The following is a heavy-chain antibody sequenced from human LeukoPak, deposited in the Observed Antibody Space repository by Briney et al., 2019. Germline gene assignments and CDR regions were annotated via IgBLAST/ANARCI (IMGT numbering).Heavy chain of an antibody. Sequence: GGSLRLSCAASGFTFSSYAMHWVRQAPGKGLEWVANIKEDGSEKYYVDSVKGRFTISRDNAKNSLYLQMNSLRAEDTAVYYCARRHRTDYGDYVFDYWGQGTLVTVSS. CDR2: IKEDGSEK. CDR1: GFTFSSYA. V-gene: IGHV3-7*01. J-gene: IGHJ4*02. D-gene: IGHD4-17*01. CDR3: ARRHRTDYGDYVFDY.